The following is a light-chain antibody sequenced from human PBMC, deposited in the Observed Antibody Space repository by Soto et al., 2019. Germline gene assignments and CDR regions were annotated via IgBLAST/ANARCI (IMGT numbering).Light chain of an antibody. J-gene: IGKJ2*01. Sequence: DVQMTQSPSSVSASVGDRVTITCRASQGINKRLAWYQQKPGQAPTLLIYAASSLQSGVPSRFSGSGSGTDFTLTINSLLPEDFATYYCQQANNFPYTFGQGTKLEIK. CDR3: QQANNFPYT. CDR2: AAS. V-gene: IGKV1-12*01. CDR1: QGINKR.